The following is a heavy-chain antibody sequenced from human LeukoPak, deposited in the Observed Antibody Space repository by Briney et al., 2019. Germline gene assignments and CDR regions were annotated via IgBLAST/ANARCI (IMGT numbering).Heavy chain of an antibody. D-gene: IGHD2-2*01. V-gene: IGHV3-48*03. Sequence: GGSLRLSFAASGFTFSSYEMNWVRQAPGKGLEWVSYISSSGSTIYYADSVKGRFTISRDNAKNSLYPQMNSLRAEDTAVYYCARGDCSSTSCYPNWFDPWGQGTLVTVSS. CDR1: GFTFSSYE. CDR3: ARGDCSSTSCYPNWFDP. J-gene: IGHJ5*02. CDR2: ISSSGSTI.